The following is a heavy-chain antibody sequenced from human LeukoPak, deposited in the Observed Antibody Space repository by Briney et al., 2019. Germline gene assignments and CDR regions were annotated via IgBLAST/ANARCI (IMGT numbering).Heavy chain of an antibody. CDR1: GFTFSSYW. Sequence: PGGSLRLSCAASGFTFSSYWMHWVRQAPGKGLVWVSRINSDGSSTSYADSVKGRFTISRDNAKNTLYLQMNSLRAEDTAVYYCAKDHSGGGSGMAYYMDVWGKGTTVTISS. D-gene: IGHD3-10*01. CDR2: INSDGSST. CDR3: AKDHSGGGSGMAYYMDV. V-gene: IGHV3-74*01. J-gene: IGHJ6*03.